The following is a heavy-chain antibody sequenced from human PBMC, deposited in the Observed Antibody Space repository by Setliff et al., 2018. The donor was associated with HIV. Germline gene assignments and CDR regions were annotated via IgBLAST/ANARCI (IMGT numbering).Heavy chain of an antibody. V-gene: IGHV1-18*01. J-gene: IGHJ4*02. Sequence: ASVKVSCKASGYTFTSYGISWVRQAPGQGLEWMGWISAYNGNTNYAQKLQGRVTMTRDTSTSTAYVELRSLRSDDTAVYYCARVWEWNYDLGYWGQGTRVTVSS. CDR1: GYTFTSYG. D-gene: IGHD1-7*01. CDR3: ARVWEWNYDLGY. CDR2: ISAYNGNT.